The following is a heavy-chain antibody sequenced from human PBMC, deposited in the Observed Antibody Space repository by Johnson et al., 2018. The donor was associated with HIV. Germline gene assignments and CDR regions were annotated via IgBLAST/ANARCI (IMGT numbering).Heavy chain of an antibody. J-gene: IGHJ3*02. CDR1: GFTFSSYG. V-gene: IGHV3-30*18. CDR3: AKDRSSGWYPAFDI. Sequence: VQLVESGGGAVQPGGSLRLSCAASGFTFSSYGMHWVRQAPGKGLEWVAVISYDGSNKYYADSVKGRFTISRDNSKNTLYLQINSLRAEDTAVYYCAKDRSSGWYPAFDIWGQGTMVTVSS. CDR2: ISYDGSNK. D-gene: IGHD6-19*01.